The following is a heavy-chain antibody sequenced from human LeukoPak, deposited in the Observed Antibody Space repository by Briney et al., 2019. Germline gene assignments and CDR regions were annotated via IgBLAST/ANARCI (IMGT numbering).Heavy chain of an antibody. J-gene: IGHJ4*02. V-gene: IGHV4-34*01. Sequence: SETLSLTCAVYGGSFSGYYWCWIRQPPGKGLEWIGEINHSGSTNYNPSLKSRVTISVDTSKNQFSLKLSSVTAADTAVYYCARGSGHCSGGSCYGDYWGQGTLVTVSS. CDR3: ARGSGHCSGGSCYGDY. CDR1: GGSFSGYY. D-gene: IGHD2-15*01. CDR2: INHSGST.